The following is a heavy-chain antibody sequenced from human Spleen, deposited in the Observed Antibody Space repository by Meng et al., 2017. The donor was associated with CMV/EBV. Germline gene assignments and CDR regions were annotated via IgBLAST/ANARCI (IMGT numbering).Heavy chain of an antibody. CDR2: MDQDGSQK. Sequence: GESLKIYCAASEFTFSSLWMTWVRQAPGEGLEWVANMDQDGSQKNYVDSVKGRFTISRDNAKNSLFLQMNSLRAEDTAVYYCARVAAAGRGMDVWGQGTTVTVSS. D-gene: IGHD6-13*01. CDR1: EFTFSSLW. J-gene: IGHJ6*02. V-gene: IGHV3-7*04. CDR3: ARVAAAGRGMDV.